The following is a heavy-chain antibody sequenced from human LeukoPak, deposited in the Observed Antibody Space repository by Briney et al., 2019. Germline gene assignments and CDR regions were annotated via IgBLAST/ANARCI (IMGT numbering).Heavy chain of an antibody. CDR3: ARDYIAAAGRSWFDP. V-gene: IGHV1-69*05. D-gene: IGHD6-13*01. Sequence: SVKVSCKASGGTFSSYAISWVRQAPGQGLEWMGRIIPIFGTANYAQKFQGRVTITTDESTSTAYMELSSLRSEDTAVYYCARDYIAAAGRSWFDPWGQGTPVTVSS. J-gene: IGHJ5*02. CDR2: IIPIFGTA. CDR1: GGTFSSYA.